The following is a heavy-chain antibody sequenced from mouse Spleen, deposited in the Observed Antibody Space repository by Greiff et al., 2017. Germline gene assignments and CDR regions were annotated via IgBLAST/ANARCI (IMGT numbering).Heavy chain of an antibody. CDR3: ARHERAYDYDEGAAMDY. CDR1: GYTFTEYT. V-gene: IGHV1-62-2*01. D-gene: IGHD2-4*01. CDR2: FYPGSGSI. J-gene: IGHJ4*01. Sequence: VQGVESGAELVKPGASVKLSCKASGYTFTEYTIHWVKQRSGQGLEWIGWFYPGSGSIKYNEKFKDKATLTADKSSSTVYMELSRLTSEDSAVYFCARHERAYDYDEGAAMDYWGQGTSVTVSS.